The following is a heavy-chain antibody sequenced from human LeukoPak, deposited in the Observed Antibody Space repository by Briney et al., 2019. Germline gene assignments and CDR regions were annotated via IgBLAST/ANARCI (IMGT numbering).Heavy chain of an antibody. CDR2: ISWNSGSI. CDR3: AKDLGPGSMATSPGFDY. Sequence: PGGSLRLSCAASGFTFADYAMHWVRQVPGKGLEWVSGISWNSGSIGYANSVKGRFTISRDSAKTSLYLQMNSLRAEDTALYYCAKDLGPGSMATSPGFDYWGQGTLVTVSS. CDR1: GFTFADYA. V-gene: IGHV3-9*01. D-gene: IGHD5-24*01. J-gene: IGHJ4*02.